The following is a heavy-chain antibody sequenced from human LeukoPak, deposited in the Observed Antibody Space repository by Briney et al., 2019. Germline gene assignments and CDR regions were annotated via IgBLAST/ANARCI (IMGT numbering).Heavy chain of an antibody. CDR2: IYYSGST. V-gene: IGHV4-34*01. J-gene: IGHJ4*02. CDR1: GGSFSGYY. D-gene: IGHD3-22*01. Sequence: PSETLSLTCAVYGGSFSGYYWSWIRQPPGKGLEWIGSIYYSGSTYYNPSLKSRVTISVDTSKNQFSLKLSSVTAADTAVYYCARDSHYDSAVRGQGILVTVSS. CDR3: ARDSHYDSAV.